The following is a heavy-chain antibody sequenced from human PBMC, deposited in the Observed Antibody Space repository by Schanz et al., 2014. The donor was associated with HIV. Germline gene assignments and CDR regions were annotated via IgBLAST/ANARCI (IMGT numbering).Heavy chain of an antibody. Sequence: EVQLVESGGGLVQPGGSLRLSCAASGFTFSSYSMNWVRQAPGKGLEWVGRIKSKTDGGTTDYAAPVKGRFTISRDDAKNTLYLQMNSLKTEDTAVYYCALSRPSGYGGSWYFDLWGRGTLVAVSS. CDR1: GFTFSSYS. V-gene: IGHV3-15*01. CDR2: IKSKTDGGTT. D-gene: IGHD2-15*01. CDR3: ALSRPSGYGGSWYFDL. J-gene: IGHJ2*01.